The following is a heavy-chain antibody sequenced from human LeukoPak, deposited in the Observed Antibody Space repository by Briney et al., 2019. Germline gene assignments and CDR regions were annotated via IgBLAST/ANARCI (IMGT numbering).Heavy chain of an antibody. CDR3: AKCSEPGTTRWFDP. D-gene: IGHD1-7*01. J-gene: IGHJ5*02. CDR2: INPSGTT. CDR1: GYTFTSYC. V-gene: IGHV1-46*01. Sequence: ASVKVSCKASGYTFTSYCLHWVRQAPGQGLEWMGLINPSGTTTYAQNFQGRVTMTRDTSASTAYMELNSLRSDDTAVYYCAKCSEPGTTRWFDPWGQGTLVTVSS.